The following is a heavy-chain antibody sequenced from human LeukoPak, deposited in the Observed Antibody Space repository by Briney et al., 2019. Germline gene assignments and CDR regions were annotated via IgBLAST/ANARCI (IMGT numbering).Heavy chain of an antibody. CDR3: ARVLFHSLAVFDY. J-gene: IGHJ4*02. D-gene: IGHD2/OR15-2a*01. CDR2: ITTSGTTT. CDR1: GFTFSSYK. Sequence: PGGSLRLSCAASGFTFSSYKMIWVRQAPGKGLEWVSYITTSGTTTYYAGSLKGRFTISRDNAKNSLYLQMNSLRAEDTAVYYCARVLFHSLAVFDYWGQGTLVTVSS. V-gene: IGHV3-48*03.